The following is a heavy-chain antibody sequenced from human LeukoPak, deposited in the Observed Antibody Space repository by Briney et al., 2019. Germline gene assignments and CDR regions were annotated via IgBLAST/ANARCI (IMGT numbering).Heavy chain of an antibody. D-gene: IGHD3-3*01. CDR2: IYPGDSDT. J-gene: IGHJ5*02. CDR1: GYSFTSYW. V-gene: IGHV5-51*01. Sequence: KPGESLKISCKGSGYSFTSYWIGWVRQMPGKGLEWMGIIYPGDSDTRYSPSFRGQVTISADKSISTAYLQWSSLKASDTAMYYCARSNYDFWSGYPNINWFDPWGQGTLVTVSS. CDR3: ARSNYDFWSGYPNINWFDP.